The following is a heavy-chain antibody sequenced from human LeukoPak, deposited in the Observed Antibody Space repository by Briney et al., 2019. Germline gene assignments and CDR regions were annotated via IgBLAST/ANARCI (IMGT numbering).Heavy chain of an antibody. CDR3: ARDNYDFWSGYYYRGYMDV. D-gene: IGHD3-3*01. J-gene: IGHJ6*03. CDR1: GYSISSGYY. V-gene: IGHV4-61*01. Sequence: SETLSLTCTVSGYSISSGYYWSWIRQPPGKELEWIGYIYYSGSTNYNPSLKSRVTISVDTSKNQFSLKLSSVTAADTAVYYCARDNYDFWSGYYYRGYMDVWGKGTTVTVSS. CDR2: IYYSGST.